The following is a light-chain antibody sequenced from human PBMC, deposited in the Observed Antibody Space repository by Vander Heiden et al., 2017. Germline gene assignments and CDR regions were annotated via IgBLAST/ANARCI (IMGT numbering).Light chain of an antibody. CDR2: GAS. V-gene: IGKV3-15*01. Sequence: EIVMTQSPATLSVSPGERVTLSCRASENIINNLAWYQQKPGQAPRLLIFGASTRATDSPARFSGSGYGTVFTLTISSRQSEDFALYFCQQHKNWPPLTFGGGTKLEIK. CDR1: ENIINN. J-gene: IGKJ4*01. CDR3: QQHKNWPPLT.